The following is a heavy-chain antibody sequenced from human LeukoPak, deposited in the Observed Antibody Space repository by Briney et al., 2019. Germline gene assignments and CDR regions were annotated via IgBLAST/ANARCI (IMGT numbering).Heavy chain of an antibody. CDR1: GFTFSTYW. CDR2: IKQDGSEK. CDR3: ARERDIVVVPAATLDY. J-gene: IGHJ4*02. Sequence: GGSLRLSCAASGFTFSTYWMSWVRQAPGKGLEWVANIKQDGSEKYYVDSVKGRFTISRDNAKNSLYLQMNSLRAEDTAVYYCARERDIVVVPAATLDYWGQGTLVTVSS. V-gene: IGHV3-7*01. D-gene: IGHD2-2*01.